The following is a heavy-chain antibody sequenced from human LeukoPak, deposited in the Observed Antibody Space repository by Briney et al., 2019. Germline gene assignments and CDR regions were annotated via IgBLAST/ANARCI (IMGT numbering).Heavy chain of an antibody. CDR3: ARDGETTGYYYYGMDV. D-gene: IGHD1-14*01. J-gene: IGHJ6*02. Sequence: GGSLRLSCAASGFTFSSYWMNWAHQAPGKGLEWVASINHNGNVNYYVDSVKGRFTISRDNSKNTLYLQMNSLRAEDTAVYYCARDGETTGYYYYGMDVWGQGTTVTVS. CDR1: GFTFSSYW. CDR2: INHNGNVN. V-gene: IGHV3-7*01.